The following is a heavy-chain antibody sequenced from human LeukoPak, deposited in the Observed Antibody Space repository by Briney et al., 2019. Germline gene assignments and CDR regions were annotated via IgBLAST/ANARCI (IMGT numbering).Heavy chain of an antibody. V-gene: IGHV1-69*04. CDR3: ASTQKIVEMATIGYYFDY. D-gene: IGHD5-24*01. CDR1: GDSFSSYA. J-gene: IGHJ4*02. CDR2: IVAMDDIA. Sequence: SVKVSCKASGDSFSSYAISWMRQAPGQGLEWVGRIVAMDDIANYAQKFQDRVTITADKSTGTVYMELSSLRSEDTAVYYCASTQKIVEMATIGYYFDYWGQGTLVTVSS.